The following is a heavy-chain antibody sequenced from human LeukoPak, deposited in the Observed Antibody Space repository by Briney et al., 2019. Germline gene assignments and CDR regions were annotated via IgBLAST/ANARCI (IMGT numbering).Heavy chain of an antibody. CDR2: ISSSSSYI. D-gene: IGHD6-19*01. CDR1: GFTFSSYS. J-gene: IGHJ3*02. CDR3: AREDQWLVKGSAFDI. Sequence: GGSLRLSCAACGFTFSSYSMNWVRQAPGKGLEWVSSISSSSSYIYYADSVKGRFTISRDNAKNSLYLQMNSLRAEDTAVYYCAREDQWLVKGSAFDIWGQGTMVTVSS. V-gene: IGHV3-21*01.